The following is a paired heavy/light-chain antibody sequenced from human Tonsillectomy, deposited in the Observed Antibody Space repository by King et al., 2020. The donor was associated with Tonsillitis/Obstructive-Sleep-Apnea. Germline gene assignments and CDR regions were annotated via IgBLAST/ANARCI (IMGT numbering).Light chain of an antibody. V-gene: IGKV1-39*01. CDR1: ESINTY. CDR2: AAS. J-gene: IGKJ1*01. Sequence: DIQLTQSPSSLSASVGDRVTITCRASESINTYLNWYQQIPGKAPKLLVSAASSLQSGVPSRFSGSGSGTDFTLTINSLQPADFATYYCQQTYSIFPWTFGQGTKV. CDR3: QQTYSIFPWT.
Heavy chain of an antibody. CDR1: GASINRYF. CDR2: VFYSGST. CDR3: AREYGNYGGLDP. Sequence: QVQLQESGPGLVKPSETLSLTCTVSGASINRYFWSWIRQPPGKGLEWIGHVFYSGSTNYNPSLRRRVTISLDTSKRQFSLRLTSVTTADTAVYYCAREYGNYGGLDPWGQGTLVTVSS. J-gene: IGHJ5*02. D-gene: IGHD3-22*01. V-gene: IGHV4-59*01.